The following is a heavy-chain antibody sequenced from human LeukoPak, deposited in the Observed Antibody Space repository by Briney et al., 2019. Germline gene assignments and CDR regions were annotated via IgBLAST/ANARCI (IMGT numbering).Heavy chain of an antibody. CDR3: ARGRIVVVTVANWFDP. CDR1: GYTFTSYG. J-gene: IGHJ5*02. Sequence: ASVKVSCKASGYTFTSYGISWVRQAPGQGLEWMGWISAYNGNTNYAQKLQGRVTMTRDTSTSTVYMELSSLRSEDTAVYYCARGRIVVVTVANWFDPWGQGTLVTVSS. CDR2: ISAYNGNT. V-gene: IGHV1-18*01. D-gene: IGHD2-21*02.